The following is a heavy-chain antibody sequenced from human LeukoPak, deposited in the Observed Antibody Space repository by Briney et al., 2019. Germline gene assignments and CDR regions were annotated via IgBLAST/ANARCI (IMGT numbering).Heavy chain of an antibody. CDR2: IYTSGST. V-gene: IGHV4-4*07. J-gene: IGHJ4*02. D-gene: IGHD3-22*01. Sequence: SETLSLTCTVSGGSISSYYWSWIRQPAGKGLEGIGRIYTSGSTNYNPSLKSRVTMSVDTSKNQFSLKLSSVTAADTAVYYCARDGYYYDSSGYYEKMYYFDYWGQGTLVTVSS. CDR1: GGSISSYY. CDR3: ARDGYYYDSSGYYEKMYYFDY.